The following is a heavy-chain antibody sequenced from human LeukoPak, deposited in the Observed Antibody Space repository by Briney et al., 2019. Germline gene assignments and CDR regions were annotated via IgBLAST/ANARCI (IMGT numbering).Heavy chain of an antibody. D-gene: IGHD4-17*01. Sequence: PSETLSLTCGVSGTSFTSYYWSWIRQTPGKGLEWIGEVNHSGYTNMNPSLKSRVTISVDTSKTQFSLMMTSVTAADAAVYFCARMTTGHDCWGQGILVTVSS. CDR3: ARMTTGHDC. J-gene: IGHJ4*02. CDR2: VNHSGYT. CDR1: GTSFTSYY. V-gene: IGHV4-34*01.